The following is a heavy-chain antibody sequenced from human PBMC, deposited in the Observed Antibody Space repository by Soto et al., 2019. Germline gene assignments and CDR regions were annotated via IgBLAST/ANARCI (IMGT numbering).Heavy chain of an antibody. Sequence: TLSLTCTVSGGSISSSSYYWGWIRQPPGKGLEWIGIIYYSGSTYYNPSLKSRVTISVDTSKNQFSLKLSSVTAADTAVYYCARRASRYCSSTSCYTGVWFDPWGQGTLVTSPQ. CDR2: IYYSGST. J-gene: IGHJ5*02. CDR1: GGSISSSSYY. D-gene: IGHD2-2*02. V-gene: IGHV4-39*01. CDR3: ARRASRYCSSTSCYTGVWFDP.